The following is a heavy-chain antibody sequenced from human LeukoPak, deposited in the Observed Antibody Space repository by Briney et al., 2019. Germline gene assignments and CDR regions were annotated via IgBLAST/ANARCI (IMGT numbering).Heavy chain of an antibody. CDR3: ARDLSSSSTAYFQH. CDR1: GFTFNSYP. J-gene: IGHJ1*01. CDR2: ISYDGSNK. V-gene: IGHV3-30-3*01. Sequence: GGSLRLSCAASGFTFNSYPMHWVRQAPGKGLEWVAVISYDGSNKYYADSVKGRFTISRDNSKNTLYLQMNSLRTEDTAVYYCARDLSSSSTAYFQHWGQGTLVTVSS. D-gene: IGHD6-6*01.